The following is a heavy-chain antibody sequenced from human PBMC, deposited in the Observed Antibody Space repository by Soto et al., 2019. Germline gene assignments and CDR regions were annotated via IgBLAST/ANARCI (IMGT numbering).Heavy chain of an antibody. D-gene: IGHD5-12*01. CDR1: GYSFTDFA. CDR2: INADKGDT. Sequence: QAQLVQSGAEVKKPGASVKVSCKASGYSFTDFAMHWVRLASGQRLEWMGWINADKGDTKYSPKFQGRVTITRDTSASTVYMELRSLRSEDTAVYYCARGPLSVVATIWDYAYWFDPWGQGSLVIVST. V-gene: IGHV1-3*01. J-gene: IGHJ5*02. CDR3: ARGPLSVVATIWDYAYWFDP.